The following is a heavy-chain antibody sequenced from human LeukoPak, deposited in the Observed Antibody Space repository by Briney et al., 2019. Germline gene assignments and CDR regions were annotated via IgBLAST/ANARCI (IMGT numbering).Heavy chain of an antibody. CDR3: ARSFFQWNYGSCMDS. CDR2: IAHDGSNK. V-gene: IGHV3-30*03. Sequence: GGSLRLSCAAPGFSFSNYVMQWVRQVPGKGLEWVALIAHDGSNKYYADSVKGRFTISRDNSRSILYLQMNSLRPEDTAVYSCARSFFQWNYGSCMDSWGQGTLVTVSS. D-gene: IGHD1-7*01. CDR1: GFSFSNYV. J-gene: IGHJ4*02.